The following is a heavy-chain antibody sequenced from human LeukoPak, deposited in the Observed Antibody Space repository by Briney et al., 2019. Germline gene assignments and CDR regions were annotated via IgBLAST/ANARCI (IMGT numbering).Heavy chain of an antibody. CDR1: GGPLSSYY. Sequence: PSETLSLTCTVSGGPLSSYYWSWIRQPAGKGLEWIGRVYTSGSTNYNPSLKSRVTMSIDTSKNQFSLEVSSVTAADTAVYYCARAPGYCSTTSCEYYYYMDVWGKGTTVTVSS. CDR3: ARAPGYCSTTSCEYYYYMDV. V-gene: IGHV4-4*07. J-gene: IGHJ6*03. CDR2: VYTSGST. D-gene: IGHD2-2*01.